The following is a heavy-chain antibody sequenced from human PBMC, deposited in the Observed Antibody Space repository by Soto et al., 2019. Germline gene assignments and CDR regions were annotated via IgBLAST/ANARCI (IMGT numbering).Heavy chain of an antibody. V-gene: IGHV3-21*06. Sequence: GGSLIFSCAASGFTFTRYSMNWVRQAPGKGLEWVSSISSTTNYIYYGDSMKGRFTISRDNAKNSLYLEMNSLRAEDTAVYYCARESEDLTSNFDYWGQGTLVTVSS. CDR2: ISSTTNYI. CDR1: GFTFTRYS. J-gene: IGHJ4*02. CDR3: ARESEDLTSNFDY.